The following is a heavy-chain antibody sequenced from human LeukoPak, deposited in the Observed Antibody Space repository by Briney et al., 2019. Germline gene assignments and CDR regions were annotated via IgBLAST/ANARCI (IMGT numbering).Heavy chain of an antibody. CDR1: GGSISSYY. CDR2: INHSGST. Sequence: SETLSLTCTVSGGSISSYYWSWIRQPPGKGLEWIGEINHSGSTNYNPSLKSRVTISVDTSKNQFSLKLSSVTAADTAVYYCARRRYYDSSGYWFDYWGQGTLVTVSS. V-gene: IGHV4-34*01. D-gene: IGHD3-22*01. J-gene: IGHJ4*02. CDR3: ARRRYYDSSGYWFDY.